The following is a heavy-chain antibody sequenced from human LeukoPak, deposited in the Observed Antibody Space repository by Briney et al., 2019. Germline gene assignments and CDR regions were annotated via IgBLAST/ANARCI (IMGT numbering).Heavy chain of an antibody. CDR3: GRDGGATEPYFYFMDV. D-gene: IGHD4/OR15-4a*01. CDR1: GFTFGDYA. J-gene: IGHJ6*03. CDR2: IRNKVYGGTT. Sequence: PGGSLRLSCTASGFTFGDYAISWVRQAPGKGLGWGGSIRNKVYGGTTQYAASVKDRFTISRHDYKSIVYVQMNSLKVEDTALYYCGRDGGATEPYFYFMDVWGKGTTVTVSS. V-gene: IGHV3-49*04.